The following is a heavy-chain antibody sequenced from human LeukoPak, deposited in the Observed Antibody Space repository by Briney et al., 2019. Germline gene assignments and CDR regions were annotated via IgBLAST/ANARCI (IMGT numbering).Heavy chain of an antibody. Sequence: NHGESLKISCKGSGYSFTSYWIGWVCQMPGKGLEWMGIIYPGDSDTRYSPSFQGQVTLSADKSINTAYLQWSSLKASDTAMYYCARSSPYCTNGLCYREFNYWGQGTLVTVSS. J-gene: IGHJ4*02. V-gene: IGHV5-51*01. CDR3: ARSSPYCTNGLCYREFNY. D-gene: IGHD2-8*01. CDR2: IYPGDSDT. CDR1: GYSFTSYW.